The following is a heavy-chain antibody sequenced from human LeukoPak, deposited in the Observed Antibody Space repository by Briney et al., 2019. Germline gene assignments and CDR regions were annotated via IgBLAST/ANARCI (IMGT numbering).Heavy chain of an antibody. CDR1: GYTFTGYY. Sequence: ASVKVSCKASGYTFTGYYMHWVRQAPGQGLEWMGWINPNSGGTNYAQKFQDRVTMTRDTSISTAYMELSRLRSDDTAVYYCAFYGSGSYYIPLDYWGQGTLVTVSS. D-gene: IGHD3-10*01. CDR2: INPNSGGT. CDR3: AFYGSGSYYIPLDY. J-gene: IGHJ4*02. V-gene: IGHV1-2*02.